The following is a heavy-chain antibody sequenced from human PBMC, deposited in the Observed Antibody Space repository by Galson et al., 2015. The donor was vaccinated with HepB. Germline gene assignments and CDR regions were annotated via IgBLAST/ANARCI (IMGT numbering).Heavy chain of an antibody. J-gene: IGHJ4*02. V-gene: IGHV3-30-3*01. CDR1: GFTFSSYA. Sequence: SLRLSCAASGFTFSSYAMHWVRQAPGKGLEWVAVISYDGSNKYYADSVKGRFTISRDNSKNTLYLQMNSLRAEDTAVYYCARPPGARVVAARFDYWGQGTLVTVSS. CDR2: ISYDGSNK. D-gene: IGHD2-15*01. CDR3: ARPPGARVVAARFDY.